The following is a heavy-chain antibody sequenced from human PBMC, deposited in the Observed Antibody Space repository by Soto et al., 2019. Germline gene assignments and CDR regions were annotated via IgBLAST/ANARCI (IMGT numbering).Heavy chain of an antibody. CDR3: AKGQRGCSGGSCYLMDAFDI. CDR2: ISYDGSNK. J-gene: IGHJ3*02. V-gene: IGHV3-30*18. D-gene: IGHD2-15*01. Sequence: ESGGGVVQPGRSLRLSCAASGFTFSSYGMHWVRQAPGKGLEWVAVISYDGSNKYYADSVKGRFTISRDNSKNTLYLQMNSLRAEDTAVYYCAKGQRGCSGGSCYLMDAFDIWGQGTMVTVSS. CDR1: GFTFSSYG.